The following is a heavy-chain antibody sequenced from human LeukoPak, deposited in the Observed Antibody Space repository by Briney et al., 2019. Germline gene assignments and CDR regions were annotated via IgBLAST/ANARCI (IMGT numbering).Heavy chain of an antibody. D-gene: IGHD3-3*01. J-gene: IGHJ4*02. CDR2: LYYSGSA. CDR3: ARRDFWSGYYHFDY. Sequence: SETLSLTCTVSGGSIRSSSYYWGWIRQPPGKGLEWIGSLYYSGSAYYSPSLKSRVTISVDTSKNQFSLKLSSVTAADTAVYYCARRDFWSGYYHFDYWGQGTLVTVSS. CDR1: GGSIRSSSYY. V-gene: IGHV4-39*01.